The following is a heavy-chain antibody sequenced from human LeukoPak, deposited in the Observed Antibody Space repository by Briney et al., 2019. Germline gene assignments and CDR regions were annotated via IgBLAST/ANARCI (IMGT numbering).Heavy chain of an antibody. CDR3: TRRNDGGYAY. Sequence: PGGSLKLSCAASGFTFSGSAMHWVRQASGKGLEWVGRIRSKANSYATAYVASVKGRFTISRDDSKNTAYLQMNSLKTEDTAVYYCTRRNDGGYAYWGQGTLVTVSS. J-gene: IGHJ4*02. D-gene: IGHD1-1*01. CDR1: GFTFSGSA. V-gene: IGHV3-73*01. CDR2: IRSKANSYAT.